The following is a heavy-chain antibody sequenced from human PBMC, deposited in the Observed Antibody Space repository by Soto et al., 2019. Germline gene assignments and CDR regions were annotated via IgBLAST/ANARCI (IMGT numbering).Heavy chain of an antibody. D-gene: IGHD4-17*01. CDR1: GFTFSSYG. CDR3: AKENMTTVPTDAFDI. Sequence: QVQLVESGGGVVQPGRSLRLSCAASGFTFSSYGMHWVRQAPGKGLEWVAVISYDGSNKYYADSVKGRFTISRDNSKNTLYLQMNSLRAEDTAVYYCAKENMTTVPTDAFDIWGQGTMVTVSS. V-gene: IGHV3-30*18. J-gene: IGHJ3*02. CDR2: ISYDGSNK.